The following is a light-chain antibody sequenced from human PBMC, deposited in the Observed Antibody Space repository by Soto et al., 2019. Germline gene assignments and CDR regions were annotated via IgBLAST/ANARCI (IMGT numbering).Light chain of an antibody. J-gene: IGLJ1*01. CDR2: RNN. V-gene: IGLV1-47*01. CDR3: ATWDDSLNGVYV. Sequence: QLVLTQPPSASGTPGQGVTISCSGSTSNIGSNYVYWYQQLPGTAPKLLIYRNNQRPSGVPDRFSGSKSGTSASLAISGLRSDDEADYFCATWDDSLNGVYVFGTGTKLTVL. CDR1: TSNIGSNY.